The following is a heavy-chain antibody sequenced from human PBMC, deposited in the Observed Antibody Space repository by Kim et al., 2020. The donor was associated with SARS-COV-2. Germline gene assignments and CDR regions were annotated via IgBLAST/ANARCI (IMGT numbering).Heavy chain of an antibody. J-gene: IGHJ5*02. V-gene: IGHV3-30*04. CDR2: ISYDGSKK. D-gene: IGHD3-22*01. CDR3: ARDYYESSGDYAPWFDP. CDR1: GFTFSSYA. Sequence: GGSLRLSCAASGFTFSSYAMHWVRQAPGKGLEWVAIISYDGSKKYYADSVKGRFTISRDNSKNTLYLQMNSLRAEDTALYYCARDYYESSGDYAPWFDP.